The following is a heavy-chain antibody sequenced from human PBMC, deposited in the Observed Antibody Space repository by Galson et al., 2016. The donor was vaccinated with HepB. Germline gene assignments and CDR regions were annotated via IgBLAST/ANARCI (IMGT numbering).Heavy chain of an antibody. J-gene: IGHJ4*02. CDR2: IYHSGTT. D-gene: IGHD5-12*01. CDR3: ARGAYSGHGLAF. V-gene: IGHV4-30-2*06. CDR1: GGSISSGSNS. Sequence: TLSLTFDVSGGSISSGSNSWHWIRQSPGKGLEWIGYIYHSGTTFYNPSLKSRVTISVDRSKNQFSLKLTSVTAADTAVYYCARGAYSGHGLAFWGQGTLVTVSS.